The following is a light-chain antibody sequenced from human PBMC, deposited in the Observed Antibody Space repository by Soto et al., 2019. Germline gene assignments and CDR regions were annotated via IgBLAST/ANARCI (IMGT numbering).Light chain of an antibody. CDR3: SSYAGGITLEV. V-gene: IGLV2-8*01. Sequence: QSVLTQPPSASGSPGQSVTISCTGTSSDVGGYKYVSWYQQHPGKAPQLMIYEVNKRPSGVPDRFSGSKSGNTASLTVSGLQAEDEADYYCSSYAGGITLEVFGTGTKATVL. J-gene: IGLJ1*01. CDR1: SSDVGGYKY. CDR2: EVN.